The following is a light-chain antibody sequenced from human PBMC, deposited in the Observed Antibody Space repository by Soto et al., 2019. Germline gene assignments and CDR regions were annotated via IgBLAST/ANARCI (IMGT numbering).Light chain of an antibody. Sequence: QSVLTQPPSVSAAPGQTVTVSCSGNKSNVGRNYVSWYQQFPGTAPRLLIYDTNKRPSGIPGRFSGSKSGTSATLGISGLQAEDEADYYCCSFAANSTYVFGTGTKLTVL. V-gene: IGLV1-51*01. CDR2: DTN. CDR3: CSFAANSTYV. J-gene: IGLJ1*01. CDR1: KSNVGRNY.